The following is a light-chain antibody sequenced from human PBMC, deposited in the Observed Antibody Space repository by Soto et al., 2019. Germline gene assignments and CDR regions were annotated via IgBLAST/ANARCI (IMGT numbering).Light chain of an antibody. CDR2: EVT. CDR1: SSDVGYYKF. J-gene: IGLJ2*01. V-gene: IGLV2-14*01. Sequence: QSVLTQPASVSGSPGQSITISCTGTSSDVGYYKFVSWYQHHPGKAPKLMIYEVTDRPSGVSNRFSGSKSGNTASLTISGLQADYEADYYCSSYSSRSTVVFGGGTKLTVL. CDR3: SSYSSRSTVV.